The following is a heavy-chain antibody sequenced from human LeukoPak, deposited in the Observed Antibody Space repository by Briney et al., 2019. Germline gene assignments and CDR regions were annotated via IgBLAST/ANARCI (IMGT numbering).Heavy chain of an antibody. J-gene: IGHJ4*02. CDR2: FDPEDGET. D-gene: IGHD6-19*01. V-gene: IGHV1-24*01. Sequence: GASVKVSCKVSGYTLTELSMHWVRQAPGKGLDWMGGFDPEDGETIYAQKFQGRVTMTEDTYTDTAYMELSRLRSEDTAVYYCATAVAMNQDYFDYWGQGTLVTVSS. CDR3: ATAVAMNQDYFDY. CDR1: GYTLTELS.